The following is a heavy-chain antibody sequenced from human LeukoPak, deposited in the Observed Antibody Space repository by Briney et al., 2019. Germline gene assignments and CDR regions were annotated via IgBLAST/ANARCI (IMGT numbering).Heavy chain of an antibody. CDR1: GGSISSGDYY. CDR3: ARERYYYDSSAPAVGAFDI. V-gene: IGHV4-30-4*01. Sequence: PSETLSLTCTVSGGSISSGDYYWSWIRQPPGKGLEWIGYIYYSGSTYYNPSLKSRVTISVDTSKNQFSLKLSSVTAADTAVYYCARERYYYDSSAPAVGAFDIWGQGTMVTVSS. J-gene: IGHJ3*02. CDR2: IYYSGST. D-gene: IGHD3-22*01.